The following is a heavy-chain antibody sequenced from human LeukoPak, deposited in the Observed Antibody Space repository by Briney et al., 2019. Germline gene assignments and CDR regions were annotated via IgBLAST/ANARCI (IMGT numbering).Heavy chain of an antibody. D-gene: IGHD3-9*01. V-gene: IGHV3-69-1*01. J-gene: IGHJ4*02. Sequence: GGSLRLSCAASGFTFSDYYMNWVRQAPGKGLEWVSSISSSSTIYYADSVKGRFTISRDNSKNTLYLQMNSLRAEGTAVYYCARGDILTGPDYFDYWGQGTLVTVSS. CDR3: ARGDILTGPDYFDY. CDR1: GFTFSDYY. CDR2: ISSSSTI.